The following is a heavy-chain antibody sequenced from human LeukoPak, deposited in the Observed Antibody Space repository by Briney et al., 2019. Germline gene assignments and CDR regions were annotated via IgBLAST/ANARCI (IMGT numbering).Heavy chain of an antibody. V-gene: IGHV4-59*08. J-gene: IGHJ4*02. Sequence: SETLSLTCTVSGASFSSNYWSRIRQPPGQGLEWIGHVDYTGNTNYNSSLKSRVTLSVDTSKNQFSLKLTSVTAADTAVYFCAGAPNVYYFDFWVQGVLVTVSS. CDR1: GASFSSNY. D-gene: IGHD2-8*01. CDR2: VDYTGNT. CDR3: AGAPNVYYFDF.